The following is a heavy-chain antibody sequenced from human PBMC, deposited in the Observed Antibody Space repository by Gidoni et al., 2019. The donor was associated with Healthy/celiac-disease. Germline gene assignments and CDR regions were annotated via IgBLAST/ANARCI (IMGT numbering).Heavy chain of an antibody. J-gene: IGHJ4*02. CDR2: ISYSGST. CDR3: ARVYYDFWSGYSKFDY. V-gene: IGHV4-61*01. CDR1: GGSVSSCSYY. Sequence: QVQLQESGPGLVKPSETLSLTCTVSGGSVSSCSYYWSWLRQPPGKGLEWIGYISYSGSTNYNPSLKSRVTISVDTSKNQFSLKLSSVTAADTAVYYCARVYYDFWSGYSKFDYWGQGTLVTVSS. D-gene: IGHD3-3*01.